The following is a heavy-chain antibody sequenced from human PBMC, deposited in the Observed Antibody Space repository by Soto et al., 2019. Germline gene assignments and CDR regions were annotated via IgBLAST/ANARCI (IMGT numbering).Heavy chain of an antibody. Sequence: QVQLVQSGAEVKKPGASVKVSCKASGYTFTDNYIHWVRQAPGHGLEWMGWINPNTGGTNYAQKFQGRVTMTREPSITTAYMELSRLRSDDTAVYYCARDFSSSADGFDYWGQGTLVTVSS. CDR1: GYTFTDNY. J-gene: IGHJ4*02. D-gene: IGHD6-6*01. V-gene: IGHV1-2*02. CDR3: ARDFSSSADGFDY. CDR2: INPNTGGT.